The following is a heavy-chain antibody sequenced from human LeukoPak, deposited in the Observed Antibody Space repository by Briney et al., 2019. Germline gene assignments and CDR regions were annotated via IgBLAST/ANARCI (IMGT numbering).Heavy chain of an antibody. CDR2: IYHSGST. CDR3: ARSSLHCSSTSCPVYYYYYMDV. Sequence: SETLSLTCAVSGGSISSSNWWSWVRQPPGKGLEWIGEIYHSGSTNYNPSLKSRVTISVDKSKNQFSLKLSSVTAADTAVYYCARSSLHCSSTSCPVYYYYYMDVWGKGTTVTVSS. J-gene: IGHJ6*03. D-gene: IGHD2-2*01. CDR1: GGSISSSNW. V-gene: IGHV4-4*02.